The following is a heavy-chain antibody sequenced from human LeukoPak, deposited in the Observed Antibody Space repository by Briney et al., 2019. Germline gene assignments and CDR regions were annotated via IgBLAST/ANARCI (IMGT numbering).Heavy chain of an antibody. CDR1: GGSISNYY. CDR2: IYYSGTT. D-gene: IGHD3-9*01. V-gene: IGHV4-59*01. Sequence: SETLSLTCTVSGGSISNYYWNWIRQPPGKGLELIGYIYYSGTTNYNPPLKSRVSMSVDTSKNQFSLKLSSVTAADTAVYYCARGRKYTPGYRVTELGSGYSDYWGQGTLVTVSS. J-gene: IGHJ4*02. CDR3: ARGRKYTPGYRVTELGSGYSDY.